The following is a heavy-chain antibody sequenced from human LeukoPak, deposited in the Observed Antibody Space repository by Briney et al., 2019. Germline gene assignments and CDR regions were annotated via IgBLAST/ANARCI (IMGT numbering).Heavy chain of an antibody. CDR2: FYYGGIA. V-gene: IGHV4-39*02. Sequence: PSETLSLTCTVSGDSVRSSNFFWGCIRQPRGKGLEGIGRFYYGGIAICNPSLKSRVTISVDTSNNHFSLKLTSVTAADSAVYYCARHEYQVFPPANWFDPWGQGTLVTVSS. D-gene: IGHD6-6*01. J-gene: IGHJ5*02. CDR1: GDSVRSSNFF. CDR3: ARHEYQVFPPANWFDP.